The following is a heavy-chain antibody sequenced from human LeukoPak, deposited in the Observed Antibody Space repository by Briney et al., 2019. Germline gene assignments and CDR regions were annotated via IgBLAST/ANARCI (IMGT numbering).Heavy chain of an antibody. D-gene: IGHD1-26*01. CDR2: IIPIFGTA. V-gene: IGHV1-69*13. CDR1: GGTFSSYA. Sequence: SVKVSCKASGGTFSSYAISWVRQAPGQGLEWMGGIIPIFGTANYAQKFQGRVTITADESTSTAYMELSSLRSEDTAVYYCARLGGATHQGLDAFDIWGQGTMVTVSS. CDR3: ARLGGATHQGLDAFDI. J-gene: IGHJ3*02.